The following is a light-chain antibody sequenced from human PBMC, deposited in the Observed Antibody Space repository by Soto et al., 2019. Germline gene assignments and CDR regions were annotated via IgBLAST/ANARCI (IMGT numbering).Light chain of an antibody. CDR2: DTS. CDR3: QQRDSWPRT. J-gene: IGKJ1*01. V-gene: IGKV3-11*01. Sequence: EIVLTQSPATLSLSPGERATLSCRASQRISRSLAWYQHKPGQAPRLLIFDTSNRATGIPARFSGSGSGTDFTLTISCLEPEDFAIYYCQQRDSWPRTFGQGTKVEIK. CDR1: QRISRS.